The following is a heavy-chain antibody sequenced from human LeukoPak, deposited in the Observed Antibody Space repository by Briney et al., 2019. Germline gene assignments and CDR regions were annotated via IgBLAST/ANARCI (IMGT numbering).Heavy chain of an antibody. CDR2: ISYDGSNK. J-gene: IGHJ4*02. D-gene: IGHD2-8*01. CDR1: GFTFSSYG. V-gene: IGHV3-30*18. Sequence: PGGSLGLSCAASGFTFSSYGMHWVRQAPGKGLEWVAVISYDGSNKYYADSVKGRFTISRDNSKNTLYLQMNSLRAEDTALYYCAKGGHALDYWGQGTLVTVSS. CDR3: AKGGHALDY.